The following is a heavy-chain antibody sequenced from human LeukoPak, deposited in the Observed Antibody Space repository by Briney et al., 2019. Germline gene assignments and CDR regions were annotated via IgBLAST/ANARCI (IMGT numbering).Heavy chain of an antibody. CDR3: ARVYCSGGSCYPSAGVVDY. J-gene: IGHJ4*02. D-gene: IGHD2-15*01. Sequence: SETLSLTCTVSGGSISSGGYSWSWIRQPPGKGLEWIGYIYYSGSTYYNPSLKSRVTISVDTSKNQFSLKLSSVTAADTAVYYCARVYCSGGSCYPSAGVVDYWGQGTLVTVSS. CDR2: IYYSGST. V-gene: IGHV4-31*03. CDR1: GGSISSGGYS.